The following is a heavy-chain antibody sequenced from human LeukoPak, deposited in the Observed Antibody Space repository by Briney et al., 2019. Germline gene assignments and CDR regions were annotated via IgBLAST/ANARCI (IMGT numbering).Heavy chain of an antibody. CDR2: IYTSGST. J-gene: IGHJ6*03. D-gene: IGHD3-3*01. Sequence: KPSQTLSLTCTVSGGSISSGSYYWSWIRQPAGKGLEWIGRIYTSGSTNYNPSLKSRVTISVDTSKNQFSLKLSSVTAADTAVYYCARDNYDFWSLHYYYYMDVWGKGTTVTVSS. CDR3: ARDNYDFWSLHYYYYMDV. CDR1: GGSISSGSYY. V-gene: IGHV4-61*02.